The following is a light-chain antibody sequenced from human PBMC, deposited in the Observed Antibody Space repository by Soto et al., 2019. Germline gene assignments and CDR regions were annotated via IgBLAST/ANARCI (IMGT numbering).Light chain of an antibody. J-gene: IGLJ1*01. CDR3: SSYTTSNTRQIV. V-gene: IGLV2-14*01. CDR1: SSDVGGYTY. Sequence: QSALTQPASVSGSPGQEITISCTGTSSDVGGYTYVSWYQQHPGKAPKFIIYDVSNRPSGVSNRFSGSKSGNTASLTISGLQAEDEADYYCSSYTTSNTRQIVFGTGTKVTVL. CDR2: DVS.